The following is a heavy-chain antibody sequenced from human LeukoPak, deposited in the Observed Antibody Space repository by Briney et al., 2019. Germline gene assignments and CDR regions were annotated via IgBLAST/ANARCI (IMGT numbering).Heavy chain of an antibody. Sequence: SVTVSCKASGGTFSSYAISWVRQAPGQGLEWMGGIIPIFGTANYAQKFQGRVTITADESTSTAYMELSSLRSEDTAVYYCAITYDFWTFDYWGQGTLVTVSS. CDR3: AITYDFWTFDY. D-gene: IGHD3-3*01. CDR2: IIPIFGTA. CDR1: GGTFSSYA. J-gene: IGHJ4*02. V-gene: IGHV1-69*13.